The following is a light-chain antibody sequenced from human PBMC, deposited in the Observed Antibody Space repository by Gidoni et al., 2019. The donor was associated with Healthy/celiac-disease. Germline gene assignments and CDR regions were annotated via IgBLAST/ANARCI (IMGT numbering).Light chain of an antibody. Sequence: MTQSQSSLSASVGDRVTITCQASQDISNYLNWYQQKPGKAPKLLIYDASHLETGVPSRFSGSGSGTYFTFTISSLQPEDIATYYCQQYDNLPYTFGQGTKLEIK. CDR2: DAS. CDR3: QQYDNLPYT. CDR1: QDISNY. V-gene: IGKV1-33*01. J-gene: IGKJ2*01.